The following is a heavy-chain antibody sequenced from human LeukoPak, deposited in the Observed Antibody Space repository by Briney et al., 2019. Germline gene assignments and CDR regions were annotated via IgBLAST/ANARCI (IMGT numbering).Heavy chain of an antibody. Sequence: PSKTLPLTSPVSGGPISSGTYYWSSIRQHTGKSLEWIGYIFYSASTNYNPSLKRRVTISVDTSKNQFSLKLSSVTAADTAVYYCARYSSSWYLDAEYFQHWGQGTLVTVSS. CDR1: GGPISSGTYY. CDR3: ARYSSSWYLDAEYFQH. CDR2: IFYSAST. V-gene: IGHV4-31*03. J-gene: IGHJ1*01. D-gene: IGHD6-13*01.